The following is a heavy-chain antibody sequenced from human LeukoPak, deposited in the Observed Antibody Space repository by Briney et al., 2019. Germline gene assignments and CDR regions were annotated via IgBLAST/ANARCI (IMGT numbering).Heavy chain of an antibody. Sequence: PSQTLSLTCAVSGGSISSSNWWSWVRQPPVKGLEWIGEIYHSGSTNYNPSLKSRVTISVDKSKNQFSLKLSSVTAADTAVYYCARITMIVVVIDLSPVDTNYYYYYMDVWGKGTTVTVSS. CDR3: ARITMIVVVIDLSPVDTNYYYYYMDV. D-gene: IGHD3-22*01. CDR1: GGSISSSNW. J-gene: IGHJ6*03. CDR2: IYHSGST. V-gene: IGHV4-4*02.